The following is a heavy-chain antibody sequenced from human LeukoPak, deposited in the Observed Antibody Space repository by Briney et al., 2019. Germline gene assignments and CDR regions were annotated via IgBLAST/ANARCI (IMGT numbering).Heavy chain of an antibody. V-gene: IGHV3-74*01. CDR1: RFTFSSYW. D-gene: IGHD1-1*01. J-gene: IGHJ3*02. Sequence: PGGFLRLSCAASRFTFSSYWMHWVRQAPGKGLVWVSRINTDESGTSYADSVKGRFTISRDNAKNTLYLQMNSLRAEDTAVYYCARGNAHALDIWGQGTMVTVSS. CDR3: ARGNAHALDI. CDR2: INTDESGT.